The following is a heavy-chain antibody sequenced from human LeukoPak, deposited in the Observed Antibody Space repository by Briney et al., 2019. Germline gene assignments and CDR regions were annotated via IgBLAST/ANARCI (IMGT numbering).Heavy chain of an antibody. CDR3: ARYCSGGSCTRGGVGMDV. Sequence: ASVKVSCKASGYTFTSYGISWVRQAPGQGLEWMGIINPSGGSTSYAQKFQGRVTMTRDTSTSTVYMELSSLRSEDTAVYYCARYCSGGSCTRGGVGMDVWGQGTTVTVSS. CDR2: INPSGGST. CDR1: GYTFTSYG. J-gene: IGHJ6*02. D-gene: IGHD2-15*01. V-gene: IGHV1-46*03.